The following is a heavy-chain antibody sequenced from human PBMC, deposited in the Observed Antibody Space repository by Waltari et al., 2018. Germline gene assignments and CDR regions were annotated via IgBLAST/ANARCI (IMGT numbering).Heavy chain of an antibody. Sequence: QVQLVQSGAEVTKPGSSVKVSCKASGGTFSSYAISWVRQAPGQGLEWMGGIIPIFGTTNYAEKFQGRVTITADKSTSTAYMELSSLRSEDTAVYYCARDICSGGSCYSSYWYFDLWGRGTLVIVSS. D-gene: IGHD2-15*01. CDR2: IIPIFGTT. J-gene: IGHJ2*01. CDR1: GGTFSSYA. V-gene: IGHV1-69*14. CDR3: ARDICSGGSCYSSYWYFDL.